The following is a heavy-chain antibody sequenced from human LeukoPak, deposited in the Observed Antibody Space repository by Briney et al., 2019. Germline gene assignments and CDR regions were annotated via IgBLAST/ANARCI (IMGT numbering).Heavy chain of an antibody. J-gene: IGHJ6*02. D-gene: IGHD2-15*01. Sequence: ASVKVSCKASGYTFTSYAMHWVRQAPGQRLEWMGWINAGNGNTKYLQKFQGRVTITRDTSASTAYMELSSLRSEDTAVYYCARSFSGGMGYYYGMDVWGQGTTVTVSS. CDR1: GYTFTSYA. CDR2: INAGNGNT. V-gene: IGHV1-3*01. CDR3: ARSFSGGMGYYYGMDV.